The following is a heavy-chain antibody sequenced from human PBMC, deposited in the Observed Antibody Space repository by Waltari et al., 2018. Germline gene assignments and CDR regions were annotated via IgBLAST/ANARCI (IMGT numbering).Heavy chain of an antibody. V-gene: IGHV4-34*01. Sequence: QVQLQQWGAGLLKPSETLSLTCAVYGGSFSGYYWSWLRQPPGKGLEWIGENNHSGSTNYNPSLKSRVTISVDTSKNQFSLKLSSVTAADTAVYYCAKGGRRYSGSYLGAFDIWGQGTMVTVSS. J-gene: IGHJ3*02. CDR1: GGSFSGYY. CDR2: NNHSGST. D-gene: IGHD1-26*01. CDR3: AKGGRRYSGSYLGAFDI.